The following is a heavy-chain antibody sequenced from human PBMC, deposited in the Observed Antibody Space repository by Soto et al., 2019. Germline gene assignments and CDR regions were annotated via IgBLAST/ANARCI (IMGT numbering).Heavy chain of an antibody. V-gene: IGHV1-18*01. Sequence: QVQLVQSGAEVKKPGASVKVSCKASGYTFTSYGISWVRQAPGQGLEWMGWISAYNGNTNYAQKLQGRVTMXXDXSXXTAYMELRSLRSDDTAVYYCARDIRVVAARAGCGYWGQGTLVTVSS. CDR1: GYTFTSYG. D-gene: IGHD2-15*01. J-gene: IGHJ4*02. CDR2: ISAYNGNT. CDR3: ARDIRVVAARAGCGY.